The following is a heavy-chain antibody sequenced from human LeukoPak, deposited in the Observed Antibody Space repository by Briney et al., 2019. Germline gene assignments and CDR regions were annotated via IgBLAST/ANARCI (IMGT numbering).Heavy chain of an antibody. CDR2: INPSGGST. Sequence: ASVKVSCKASGYTFTSYYMHWVRQAPGRGLEWMGIINPSGGSTSYAQKFQGRVTMTRDTSTSTVYMELSSLRSDDTAVYYCALVVTAISDYWGQGTLVTVSS. CDR1: GYTFTSYY. D-gene: IGHD2-21*02. J-gene: IGHJ4*02. V-gene: IGHV1-46*01. CDR3: ALVVTAISDY.